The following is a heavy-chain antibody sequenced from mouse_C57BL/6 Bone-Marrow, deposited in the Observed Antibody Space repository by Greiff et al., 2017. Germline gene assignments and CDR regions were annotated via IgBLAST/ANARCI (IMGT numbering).Heavy chain of an antibody. Sequence: EVKLMESGGDLVKPGGSLKLSCAASGFTFSSYGMSWVRQTPDKRLEWVATISSGGSYTYYPDSVKGRFTISRDNAKNTLYLQMSSLKSEDTAMYDCASPGSSYYFDFWGQGTTLTVSS. V-gene: IGHV5-6*01. CDR2: ISSGGSYT. D-gene: IGHD1-1*01. CDR3: ASPGSSYYFDF. CDR1: GFTFSSYG. J-gene: IGHJ2*01.